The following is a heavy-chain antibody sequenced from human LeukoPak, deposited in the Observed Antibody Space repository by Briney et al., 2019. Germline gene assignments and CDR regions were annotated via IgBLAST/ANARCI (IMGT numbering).Heavy chain of an antibody. CDR1: GFTVSSNY. CDR3: ASQKYCTNGICYRKYYFDY. J-gene: IGHJ4*02. Sequence: GGSLRLSCAASGFTVSSNYMSWVRQAPGRGLEWVSLIYSGGNTYYADSVKGRFTISTDNSKNTLYLQMNSLRAEDTAVYYCASQKYCTNGICYRKYYFDYWGQGTLVTVSS. CDR2: IYSGGNT. V-gene: IGHV3-66*04. D-gene: IGHD2-8*01.